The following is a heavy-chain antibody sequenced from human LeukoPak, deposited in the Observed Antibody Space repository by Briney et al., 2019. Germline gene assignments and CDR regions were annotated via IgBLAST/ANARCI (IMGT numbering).Heavy chain of an antibody. D-gene: IGHD1-26*01. J-gene: IGHJ6*03. CDR2: ISAYNGNT. V-gene: IGHV1-18*01. CDR1: GYTFTSYA. Sequence: ASVKVSCKASGYTFTSYAMNWVRQAPGQGLGWVGWISAYNGNTNYAQKLQGRVTMTTDTSTRTAYMELRSPRSDDTAVYYCARVLVGATLGYYYYYMDVWGKGTTVTVSS. CDR3: ARVLVGATLGYYYYYMDV.